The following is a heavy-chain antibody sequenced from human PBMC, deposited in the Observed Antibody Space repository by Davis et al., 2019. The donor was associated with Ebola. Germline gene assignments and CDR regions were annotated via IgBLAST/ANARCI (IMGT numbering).Heavy chain of an antibody. D-gene: IGHD5-12*01. J-gene: IGHJ4*02. CDR3: ARGPGSYSGYDLNY. V-gene: IGHV1-8*03. CDR1: GYTFTSYD. Sequence: ASVKVSCKASGYTFTSYDINWVRQATGQGLEWMGWMNPKSGNTDYAQKFHGRVTISRNTSINTAYMELSSLRSEDTAVYYCARGPGSYSGYDLNYWGQGTLVTVSS. CDR2: MNPKSGNT.